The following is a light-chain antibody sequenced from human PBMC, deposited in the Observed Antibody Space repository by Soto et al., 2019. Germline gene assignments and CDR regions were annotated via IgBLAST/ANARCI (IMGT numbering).Light chain of an antibody. CDR3: KQYYSYLLT. Sequence: IRMTQSPSSFSASTGYRVTITCRASQGISSYLAWYQQKPGKAPKLLIYASSTLQSGVPSRFSGSGSGTDLTLTIRSLQSEAVAPYYCKQYYSYLLTFGVG. CDR2: ASS. J-gene: IGKJ4*01. CDR1: QGISSY. V-gene: IGKV1-8*01.